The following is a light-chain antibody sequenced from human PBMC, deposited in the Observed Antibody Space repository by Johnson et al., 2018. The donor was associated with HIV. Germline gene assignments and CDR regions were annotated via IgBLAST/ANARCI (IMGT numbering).Light chain of an antibody. CDR2: ENN. Sequence: QSVLTQPPSVSAAPGQKVTISCSGSSSNIGNNYVSWYQQLPGTAPKLLIYENNKRPSGIPDRFSGSTSGMSATLGITGLQTGDEADYYCGTWDTSLTAGGVFGTGTKVTVL. CDR3: GTWDTSLTAGGV. V-gene: IGLV1-51*02. CDR1: SSNIGNNY. J-gene: IGLJ1*01.